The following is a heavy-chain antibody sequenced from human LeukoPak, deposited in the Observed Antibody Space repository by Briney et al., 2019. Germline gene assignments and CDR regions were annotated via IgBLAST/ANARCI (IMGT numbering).Heavy chain of an antibody. J-gene: IGHJ4*02. CDR3: AREPFWSGYFANLHFDY. CDR2: ISSSGTYI. V-gene: IGHV3-21*01. Sequence: GGSLRLSCAASEFTFSSYNMNWVRQAPGKGLEWVSSISSSGTYIYYADSVKGRFTISRDNAKNSLYLQMNSLRAEDTAVYYCAREPFWSGYFANLHFDYWGQGTLVTAS. D-gene: IGHD3-3*01. CDR1: EFTFSSYN.